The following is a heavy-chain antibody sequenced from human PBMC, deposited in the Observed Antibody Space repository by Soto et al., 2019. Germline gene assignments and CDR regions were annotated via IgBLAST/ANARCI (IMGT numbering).Heavy chain of an antibody. J-gene: IGHJ4*02. CDR2: IYHSGST. CDR1: GGSISSGCYS. Sequence: SETLSLTCAVSGGSISSGCYSWSWIRQPPGKGLEWIGYIYHSGSTYYNPSLKSRVTISVDRSKNQFSLKLSSVTAADTAVYYCARDSYDGSGTYYHYFEYWGQGILVTVSS. D-gene: IGHD3-10*01. V-gene: IGHV4-30-2*01. CDR3: ARDSYDGSGTYYHYFEY.